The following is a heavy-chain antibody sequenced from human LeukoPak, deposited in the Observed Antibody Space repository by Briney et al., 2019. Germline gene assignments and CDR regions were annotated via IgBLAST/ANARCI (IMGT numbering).Heavy chain of an antibody. CDR1: GGSISSYY. V-gene: IGHV4-59*01. J-gene: IGHJ4*02. CDR3: ASFYDILTGIDY. D-gene: IGHD3-9*01. CDR2: IYYSGST. Sequence: SETLSLTCTVSGGSISSYYWSWIRQPPGKGLEWIGYIYYSGSTNYNPSLKSRVTISVDTSKNHFSLKLSSVTAADTAVYYCASFYDILTGIDYWGQGTLVTVSS.